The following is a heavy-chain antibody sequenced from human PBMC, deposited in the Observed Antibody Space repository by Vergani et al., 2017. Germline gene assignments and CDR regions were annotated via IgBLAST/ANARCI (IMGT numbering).Heavy chain of an antibody. CDR1: GFTFSSYA. V-gene: IGHV3-23*01. J-gene: IGHJ4*02. Sequence: EVQLLESGGGLVQPGGSLRLSCAASGFTFSSYAMSWVRQAPGKGLEWVSAISGSGGSTYYADSVKGLFTISRDNSKNTLYLQMNSLRAEDTAVYYCAKDPVHDTVVGAKNFDYWGQGTLVTVSS. D-gene: IGHD1-26*01. CDR3: AKDPVHDTVVGAKNFDY. CDR2: ISGSGGST.